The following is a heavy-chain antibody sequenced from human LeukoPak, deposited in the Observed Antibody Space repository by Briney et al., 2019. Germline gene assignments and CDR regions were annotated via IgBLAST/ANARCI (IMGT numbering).Heavy chain of an antibody. J-gene: IGHJ3*02. CDR3: AKVRRRYIWGTPQWPFGM. Sequence: PGGSLRLSCAAFGFTVSSNYMSWVRQAPGKGLEWVSVIYSGGSTYYADSVKGRFTISRDNSKNTLYMQMNSLRPEGTALYYCAKVRRRYIWGTPQWPFGMWGQGKMVTV. CDR2: IYSGGST. CDR1: GFTVSSNY. V-gene: IGHV3-53*05. D-gene: IGHD3-16*01.